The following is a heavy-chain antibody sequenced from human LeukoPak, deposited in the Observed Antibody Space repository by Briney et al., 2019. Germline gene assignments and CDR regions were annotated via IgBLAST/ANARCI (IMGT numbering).Heavy chain of an antibody. D-gene: IGHD3-3*01. V-gene: IGHV3-74*01. CDR1: GFTFSTYW. J-gene: IGHJ2*01. CDR3: ARDVRYYDFWSGYYRPVDEWYFDL. CDR2: INPEETGT. Sequence: GGSLRLSCVGSGFTFSTYWMHWVRQAPAKGLVWVSRINPEETGTNYADSVKGRFTISRDNAKNTLYLQMNSLRAEDTAVYYCARDVRYYDFWSGYYRPVDEWYFDLWGRGTLVTVSS.